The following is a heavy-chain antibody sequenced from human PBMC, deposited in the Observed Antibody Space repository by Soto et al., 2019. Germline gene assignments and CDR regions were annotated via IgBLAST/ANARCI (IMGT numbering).Heavy chain of an antibody. CDR1: GYTFTGYY. V-gene: IGHV1-2*02. CDR2: INPNSGGT. CDR3: ARGSRDSSGYYSYYFDY. Sequence: ASVKVSCKASGYTFTGYYMHWVRQAPGQGLEWMGWINPNSGGTNYAQKFQGRVTMTRDTSISTAYMELSRLRSDDTAVYYCARGSRDSSGYYSYYFDYWGQGTLVTVPQ. J-gene: IGHJ4*02. D-gene: IGHD3-22*01.